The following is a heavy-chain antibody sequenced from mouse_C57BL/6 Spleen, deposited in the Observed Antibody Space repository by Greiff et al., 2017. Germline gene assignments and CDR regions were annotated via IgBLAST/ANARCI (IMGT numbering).Heavy chain of an antibody. CDR1: GYTFTSYW. Sequence: QVQLQQPGAELVKPGASVKLSCKASGYTFTSYWMQWVKQRPGQGLEWIGEIDPSDSYTNYNQKFKGKATLTVDTSSSTAYMQLSSLTSEDSAVYYCARLLYYGSRAYCAMDGWGQGTSVTVAS. J-gene: IGHJ4*01. D-gene: IGHD1-1*01. V-gene: IGHV1-50*01. CDR2: IDPSDSYT. CDR3: ARLLYYGSRAYCAMDG.